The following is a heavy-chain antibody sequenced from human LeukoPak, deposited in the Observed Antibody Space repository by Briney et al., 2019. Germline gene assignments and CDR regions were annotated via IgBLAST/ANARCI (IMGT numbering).Heavy chain of an antibody. J-gene: IGHJ6*02. V-gene: IGHV1-69*04. Sequence: GASVKVSCKASGGTFSSYAISWVRQAPGQGLEWMGRIIPIFGIANYAQKFQGRVTITADKSTSTAYMELSSLRSEDTAVYYCATGWELLRHNYYGMDVWGQGTTVTVSS. CDR1: GGTFSSYA. CDR3: ATGWELLRHNYYGMDV. CDR2: IIPIFGIA. D-gene: IGHD1-26*01.